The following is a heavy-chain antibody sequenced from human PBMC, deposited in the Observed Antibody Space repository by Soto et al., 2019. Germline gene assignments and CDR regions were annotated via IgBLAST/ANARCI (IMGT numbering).Heavy chain of an antibody. D-gene: IGHD3-10*01. CDR3: ARHSYYYGSTYGCWLDP. J-gene: IGHJ5*02. CDR2: IYYSGST. Sequence: PSETLSLTCTVSGASISSSSYYWGWIRQPPGKGLEWIGSIYYSGSTYYNPSLKSRVTISVDTSKNQFSLKLSSVTAADTAVYYCARHSYYYGSTYGCWLDPWGQGTLVTVSS. V-gene: IGHV4-39*01. CDR1: GASISSSSYY.